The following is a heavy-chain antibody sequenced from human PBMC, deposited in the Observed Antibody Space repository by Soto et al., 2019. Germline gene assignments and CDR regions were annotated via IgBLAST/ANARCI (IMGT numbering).Heavy chain of an antibody. Sequence: SETLSRTCAVYGGSFSGYYWSWIRQPPGKGLEWIGEINHSGSTNYNPSLKSRITISVDTSKNQFSLKLSSVTAADTAVYYCARGRPNYDFWSGYYTTYYYMDVWGKGTTVTVSS. CDR3: ARGRPNYDFWSGYYTTYYYMDV. V-gene: IGHV4-34*01. CDR2: INHSGST. D-gene: IGHD3-3*01. CDR1: GGSFSGYY. J-gene: IGHJ6*03.